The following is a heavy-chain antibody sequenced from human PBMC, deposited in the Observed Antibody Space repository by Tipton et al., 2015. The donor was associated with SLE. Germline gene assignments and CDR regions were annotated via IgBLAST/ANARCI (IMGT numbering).Heavy chain of an antibody. Sequence: TLSLTCAVYGGSFSGYYWTWIRQSPGKGLEWIGEINHSGSTNYNPSLKSRVTISVDTSKNQLSLKLSSVTAADTAVYYCARPYPPGIAVAGNAFDIWGQGTMVTVSS. J-gene: IGHJ3*02. D-gene: IGHD6-19*01. CDR1: GGSFSGYY. CDR3: ARPYPPGIAVAGNAFDI. CDR2: INHSGST. V-gene: IGHV4-34*01.